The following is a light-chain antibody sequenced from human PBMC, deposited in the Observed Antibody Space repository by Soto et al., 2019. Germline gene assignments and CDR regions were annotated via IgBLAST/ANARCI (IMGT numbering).Light chain of an antibody. CDR2: RNN. V-gene: IGLV1-47*01. Sequence: QSVLTQPPSASGTPGQRVNISCSGSSSNIGSNYVYWYQQLPGTAPKLLIYRNNQRPSGVPDRFSGSKSGTSASLAISGLRSEDEADYYCAASDDSLSGPVFGGGTKLTVL. J-gene: IGLJ2*01. CDR1: SSNIGSNY. CDR3: AASDDSLSGPV.